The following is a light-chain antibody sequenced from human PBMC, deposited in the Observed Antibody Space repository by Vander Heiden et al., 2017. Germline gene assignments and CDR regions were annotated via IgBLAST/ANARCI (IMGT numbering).Light chain of an antibody. CDR2: GNS. Sequence: QHVLTPPPSVSGAPRQPVTISCTGGSCNIGARYDVHGYQQLPGTAPKLLSYGNSDRPSGVPDRFCVSKSGTSGSLAISGLQAEDEADYYCQCYDISLSAWVFGGGTRLTVL. CDR1: SCNIGARYD. J-gene: IGLJ3*02. V-gene: IGLV1-40*01. CDR3: QCYDISLSAWV.